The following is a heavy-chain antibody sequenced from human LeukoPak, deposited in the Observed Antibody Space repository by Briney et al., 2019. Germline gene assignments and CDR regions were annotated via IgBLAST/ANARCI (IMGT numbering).Heavy chain of an antibody. D-gene: IGHD2-15*01. CDR2: IYYSGRT. J-gene: IGHJ4*02. V-gene: IGHV4-59*01. CDR1: GGSISSYY. Sequence: SESLSLTCTVSGGSISSYYWTWIRQPPGKVLEWVGYIYYSGRTNYDPSLQSRVTVSVDTSKNQFSLKLSSVTAEDTAVYYCARVGYCSGGSCYFTWDYWGQGTLVTVSS. CDR3: ARVGYCSGGSCYFTWDY.